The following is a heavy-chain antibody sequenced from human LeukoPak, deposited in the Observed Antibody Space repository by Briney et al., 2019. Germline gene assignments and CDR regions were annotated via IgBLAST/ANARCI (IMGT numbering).Heavy chain of an antibody. V-gene: IGHV1-8*01. CDR3: ARDRPTYYDSPVDY. D-gene: IGHD3-22*01. CDR1: GYTFTSYD. J-gene: IGHJ4*02. Sequence: ASVKVSCKASGYTFTSYDINWVRQATGQGLEWMGWMNPNSGNTGYAQKFQGRVTMTRNTSISTAYMELRSLRSDDTAVYYCARDRPTYYDSPVDYWGQGTLVTVSS. CDR2: MNPNSGNT.